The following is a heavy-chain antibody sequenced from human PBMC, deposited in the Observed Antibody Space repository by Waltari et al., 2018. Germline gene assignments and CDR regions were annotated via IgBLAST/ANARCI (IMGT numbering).Heavy chain of an antibody. V-gene: IGHV3-15*01. CDR2: IKSKTDGGTT. CDR1: GFTFSTAW. J-gene: IGHJ4*02. Sequence: EVQLVESGGGLVKPGGSLRLSCAASGFTFSTAWMSWVRQAPGTGLEWVGRIKSKTDGGTTDYAAPVKGRFTISRDDSKNTLYLQMNSLKTEDTAVYYCTTDPLTDFYYSSGWRYYFDYWGQGTLVTVSS. D-gene: IGHD6-19*01. CDR3: TTDPLTDFYYSSGWRYYFDY.